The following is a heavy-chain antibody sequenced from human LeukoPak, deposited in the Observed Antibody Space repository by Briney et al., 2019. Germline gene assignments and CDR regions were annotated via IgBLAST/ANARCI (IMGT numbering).Heavy chain of an antibody. CDR1: GFTFSSYS. Sequence: PGGSLRLSCAASGFTFSSYSMNWVRQAPGKGLEWVSSISSSSSYIYYADSVKGLFTISRDNAKTELYLQMNSLRAEDTAVYYCAGVGTGVYWGQGTLVTVSS. CDR2: ISSSSSYI. J-gene: IGHJ4*02. D-gene: IGHD3-10*01. CDR3: AGVGTGVY. V-gene: IGHV3-21*01.